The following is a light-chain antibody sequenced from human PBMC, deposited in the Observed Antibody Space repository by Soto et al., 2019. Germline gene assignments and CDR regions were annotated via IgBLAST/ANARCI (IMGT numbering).Light chain of an antibody. CDR1: QGISSY. CDR3: QQYYSYPKT. CDR2: AAS. V-gene: IGKV1-8*01. J-gene: IGKJ1*01. Sequence: AIRMTQSPSSLSASTGGRVTITCRASQGISSYLAWYQQKPGKAPKLLIYAASTLQSGVPSRFSGSGSGTDFTLTIICLQSEDFATYYCQQYYSYPKTFGQGTKVDIK.